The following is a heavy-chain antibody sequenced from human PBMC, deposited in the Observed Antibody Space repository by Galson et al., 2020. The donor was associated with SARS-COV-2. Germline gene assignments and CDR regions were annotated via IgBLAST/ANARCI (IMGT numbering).Heavy chain of an antibody. J-gene: IGHJ4*02. CDR2: IYYSGST. Sequence: ASETLSLTCTVSGGSINNYYWSWIRQPPGKGLDWIGYIYYSGSTNYNPSLKSRVTISVDTSKNQFSLKLSSMTAADTAVYYCARELVGATRLFDYWGQGTLVTVSS. CDR1: GGSINNYY. D-gene: IGHD1-26*01. CDR3: ARELVGATRLFDY. V-gene: IGHV4-59*01.